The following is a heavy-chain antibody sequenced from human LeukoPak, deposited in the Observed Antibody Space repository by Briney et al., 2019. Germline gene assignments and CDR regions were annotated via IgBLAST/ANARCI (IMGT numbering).Heavy chain of an antibody. CDR2: IYHRGST. CDR1: GDFFSGSTSD. J-gene: IGHJ4*02. D-gene: IGHD2-21*02. Sequence: PSETLSLTCSVTGDFFSGSTSDWAWIRQPPGKGLEWIGNIYHRGSTHYSPSLESRVTISVDTSKNQFSLRLNSVTAADTAVYYCARVGVRTYCGSGCYSDYFDSWGQGTLVTVSS. CDR3: ARVGVRTYCGSGCYSDYFDS. V-gene: IGHV4-39*07.